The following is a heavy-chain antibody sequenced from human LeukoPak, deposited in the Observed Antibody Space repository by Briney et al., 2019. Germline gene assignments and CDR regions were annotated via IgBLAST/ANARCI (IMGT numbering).Heavy chain of an antibody. Sequence: GGSLRLSCAASGFTFSSYAMNWVRQAPGKGLEWVSVISSSGGTTYYSGSVKGRFIISRDNSKNTLYLQMNSLRAEDTAVYYCAKAGIAVPATPEYCGRGTQVTVSS. CDR1: GFTFSSYA. CDR2: ISSSGGTT. V-gene: IGHV3-23*01. CDR3: AKAGIAVPATPEY. D-gene: IGHD6-19*01. J-gene: IGHJ4*02.